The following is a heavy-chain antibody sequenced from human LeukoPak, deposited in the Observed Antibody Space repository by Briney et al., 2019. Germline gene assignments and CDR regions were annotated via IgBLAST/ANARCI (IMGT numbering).Heavy chain of an antibody. J-gene: IGHJ4*02. CDR2: INPNSGGT. Sequence: ASVKVSCKASGYTFTDYYMHWVRQAPGQGLEWLGWINPNSGGTSHAQKFQGRVTMTRDTSISTAYMEVSRLRSDDTAVYYCATMGATNFDHWGQGTLVTVSS. CDR3: ATMGATNFDH. D-gene: IGHD1-26*01. V-gene: IGHV1-2*02. CDR1: GYTFTDYY.